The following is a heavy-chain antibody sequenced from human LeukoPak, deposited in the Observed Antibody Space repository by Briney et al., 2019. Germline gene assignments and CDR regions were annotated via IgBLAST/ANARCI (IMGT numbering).Heavy chain of an antibody. J-gene: IGHJ3*02. CDR2: ISGSGGST. V-gene: IGHV3-23*01. Sequence: PGGSLRLSCAASGFTFSSYAMSWVRQAPGKGLEWVSAISGSGGSTYYADSVKGRFTISRDNSKNTLYLQMNSLRAEDTAVYYCAKGSTPYLTGVVVIYDAFDIWGQGTMVTVSS. CDR3: AKGSTPYLTGVVVIYDAFDI. CDR1: GFTFSSYA. D-gene: IGHD3-22*01.